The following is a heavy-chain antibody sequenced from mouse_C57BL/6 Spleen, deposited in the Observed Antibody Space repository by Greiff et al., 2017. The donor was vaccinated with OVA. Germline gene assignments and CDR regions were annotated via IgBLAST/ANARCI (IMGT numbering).Heavy chain of an antibody. D-gene: IGHD2-5*01. CDR2: IYPGNSDT. V-gene: IGHV1-5*01. Sequence: QLVESGTLLARPGASVKMSCKASGYTFTSYWMHWVKQRPGQGLEWIGAIYPGNSDTSYNQKFKGKAKRTAATSASTAYMELSSLTNEDSAVYYCTGYSNFDYWGQGTTLTVSS. CDR3: TGYSNFDY. J-gene: IGHJ2*01. CDR1: GYTFTSYW.